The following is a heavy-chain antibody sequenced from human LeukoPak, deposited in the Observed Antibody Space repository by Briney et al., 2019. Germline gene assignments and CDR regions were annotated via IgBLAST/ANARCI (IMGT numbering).Heavy chain of an antibody. D-gene: IGHD6-13*01. CDR3: AKRTSGSSWYSSDS. V-gene: IGHV3-23*01. CDR2: MRGDATST. Sequence: GGSLRLSCAASGFTFSSFAMNWVRQAPGKGLEWVSTMRGDATSTYYADSVKGRFTISRDNSKNTLYLQMNSLRADDTAVYYCAKRTSGSSWYSSDSWGQGTLVTVSS. J-gene: IGHJ4*02. CDR1: GFTFSSFA.